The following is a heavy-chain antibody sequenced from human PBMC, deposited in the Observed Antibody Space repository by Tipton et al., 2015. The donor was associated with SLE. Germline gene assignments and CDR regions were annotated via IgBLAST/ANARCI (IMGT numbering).Heavy chain of an antibody. D-gene: IGHD2-15*01. J-gene: IGHJ6*03. CDR1: GGSISSSSYY. V-gene: IGHV4-39*07. Sequence: TLSLTCSVSGGSISSSSYYWGWIRQPPGKGLEWTGSLYYSGSTSYNPSLKSRVTISVDTSKNQFSLKLSSVTAADTAVYYCAREGVDYYYYMDVWGNGTRVTVSS. CDR3: AREGVDYYYYMDV. CDR2: LYYSGST.